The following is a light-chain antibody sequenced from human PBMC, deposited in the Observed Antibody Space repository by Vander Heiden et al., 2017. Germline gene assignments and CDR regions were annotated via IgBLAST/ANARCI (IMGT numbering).Light chain of an antibody. CDR2: QDN. CDR3: QAWDNSIAV. V-gene: IGLV3-1*01. Sequence: SYELTQPPSVSLSPGQTARITCTGDTLGSKYVCGYQQRPGKSPVLVIYQDNKRPSGIPERFSGSNSGNTATLTISGTQAVDEADYYCQAWDNSIAVFGGGTRLTVL. J-gene: IGLJ2*01. CDR1: TLGSKY.